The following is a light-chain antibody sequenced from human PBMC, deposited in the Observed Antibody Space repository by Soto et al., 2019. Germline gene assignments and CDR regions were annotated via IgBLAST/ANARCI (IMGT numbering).Light chain of an antibody. CDR2: AAS. J-gene: IGKJ3*01. V-gene: IGKV1-39*01. CDR1: QNISNY. CDR3: QQSYTTLFT. Sequence: DIQMTQSPSSLSASVGDRVTITCRASQNISNYLNWYQQKPGKAPKLLIYAASSLQSGVPSRFSGSGSGTDFTLTISSLQPEDFATYSCQQSYTTLFTFGPGTNVD.